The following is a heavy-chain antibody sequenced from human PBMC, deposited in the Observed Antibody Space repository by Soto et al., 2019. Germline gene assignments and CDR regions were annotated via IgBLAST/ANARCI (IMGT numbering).Heavy chain of an antibody. J-gene: IGHJ6*02. V-gene: IGHV5-51*01. CDR2: IYTGDYDT. D-gene: IGHD6-13*01. Sequence: PGESLKISCKGSGYSFTSYWIGWVRQMPEKGLEWKGIIYTGDYDTRYSPSFQGQVTISADKTIITSYLQLSSLKASYTYIYYCARTAAAGKYYYGVDVWGQGTTVTVSS. CDR3: ARTAAAGKYYYGVDV. CDR1: GYSFTSYW.